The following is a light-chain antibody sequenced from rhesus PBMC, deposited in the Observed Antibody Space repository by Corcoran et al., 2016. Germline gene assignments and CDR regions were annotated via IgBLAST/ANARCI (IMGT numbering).Light chain of an antibody. CDR2: GAF. CDR1: QSVSNS. CDR3: QQDYSWPPLT. V-gene: IGKV3-42*01. J-gene: IGKJ4*01. Sequence: EIVMTQSPATLSLSLGERATLSCRASQSVSNSLAWYQQKPGQAPKLLISGAFNRAPGIPHRFSGRGSGTEFTLTLRSLEPEDVGIYYCQQDYSWPPLTFGGGTKVE.